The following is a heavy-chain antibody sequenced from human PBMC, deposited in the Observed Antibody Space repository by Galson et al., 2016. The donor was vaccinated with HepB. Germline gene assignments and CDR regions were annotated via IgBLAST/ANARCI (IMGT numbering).Heavy chain of an antibody. V-gene: IGHV4-61*02. Sequence: TLSLTCSVSGGSISGGSHYWSWIRQPAGKGLEWIGRFYTSGSTDYNPSLKSRVIISADMSKNQFSLKLSSVTAADTAVYYCARCNGDCCYPREVAYDIWGQGTVVTVSS. CDR1: GGSISGGSHY. D-gene: IGHD2-15*01. CDR3: ARCNGDCCYPREVAYDI. CDR2: FYTSGST. J-gene: IGHJ3*02.